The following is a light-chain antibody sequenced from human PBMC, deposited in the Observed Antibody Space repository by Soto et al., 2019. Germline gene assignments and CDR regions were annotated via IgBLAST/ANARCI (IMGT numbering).Light chain of an antibody. CDR2: DVS. CDR3: SSYTSSSTYV. CDR1: SSDVGGYNY. J-gene: IGLJ1*01. Sequence: QSVLTQPASVSGSPGQSITISCTGTSSDVGGYNYVSWYQQHPGKAPKLMIYDVSNRPSGVSNRLSGSKSGSTASLTISGLQAEDEADYYCSSYTSSSTYVFGTGTKVTVL. V-gene: IGLV2-14*01.